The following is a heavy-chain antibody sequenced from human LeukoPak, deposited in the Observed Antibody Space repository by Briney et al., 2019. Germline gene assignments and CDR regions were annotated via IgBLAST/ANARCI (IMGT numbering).Heavy chain of an antibody. CDR1: GFTFSSYG. CDR3: ARALRSGWYLDY. D-gene: IGHD6-19*01. J-gene: IGHJ4*02. Sequence: GGSLRLSCAASGFTFSSYGMHWVRQAPGKGLEWVAVIWYDGSNKYYADSVKGRFTISRDNSKSTLYLQMNSLRAEDTAVYYCARALRSGWYLDYWGQGTLVTVSS. V-gene: IGHV3-33*01. CDR2: IWYDGSNK.